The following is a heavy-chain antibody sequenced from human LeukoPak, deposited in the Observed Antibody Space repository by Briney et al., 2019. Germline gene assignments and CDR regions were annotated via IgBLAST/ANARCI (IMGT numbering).Heavy chain of an antibody. V-gene: IGHV3-23*01. CDR2: ISVSGNT. Sequence: GGSLRLSCAASGFTFSSYAMSWVRQAPGKGLGWVSAISVSGNTYHADSVKGRFTISRDSSKNTLYLQMNSLRAEDTAVYYCAREGAVVVAANDYWGQGTLVTVSS. CDR3: AREGAVVVAANDY. J-gene: IGHJ4*02. CDR1: GFTFSSYA. D-gene: IGHD2-15*01.